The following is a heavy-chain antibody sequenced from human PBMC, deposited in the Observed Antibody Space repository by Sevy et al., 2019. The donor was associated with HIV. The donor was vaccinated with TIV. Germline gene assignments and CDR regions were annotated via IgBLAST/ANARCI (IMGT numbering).Heavy chain of an antibody. CDR3: AREDFWSGFDY. CDR2: ISSSSSYI. J-gene: IGHJ4*02. D-gene: IGHD3-3*01. V-gene: IGHV3-21*01. CDR1: GFTFSTYT. Sequence: GGCLRLSCAASGFTFSTYTMNWVRQAPGKGLEWVSSISSSSSYIYYADSVKGRFTISRDNAKNSLYLQMNSLRAEDTAVYYCAREDFWSGFDYWGQGTLVTVSS.